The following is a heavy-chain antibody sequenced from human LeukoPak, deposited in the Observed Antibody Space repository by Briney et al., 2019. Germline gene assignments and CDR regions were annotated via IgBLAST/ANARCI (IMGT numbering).Heavy chain of an antibody. V-gene: IGHV4-59*08. Sequence: SENLSLTCTVSGGSISSYYWSWIRQPPGKGLEWIGYIYDSVFTKYNPSLKSRVTISVDTSKSQFSLRLSSVTAADTAVYYCARHVPYYDPASPAGGMDVWGQGPAVPVSS. J-gene: IGHJ6*02. CDR1: GGSISSYY. D-gene: IGHD3-16*01. CDR3: ARHVPYYDPASPAGGMDV. CDR2: IYDSVFT.